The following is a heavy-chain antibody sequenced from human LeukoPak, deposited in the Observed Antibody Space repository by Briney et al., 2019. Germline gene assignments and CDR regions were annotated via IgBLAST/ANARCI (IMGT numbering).Heavy chain of an antibody. CDR2: IYHSGST. Sequence: PQTLSLTCAVSGGSISSGGYSWSWIRQPPGKGLEWIGYIYHSGSTYYNPSLKSRVTISVDRSKNQFSLKLSSVTAADTAVYYCARTTVTTPEYYFDYWGQGTLVTVSS. D-gene: IGHD4-17*01. CDR3: ARTTVTTPEYYFDY. CDR1: GGSISSGGYS. V-gene: IGHV4-30-2*01. J-gene: IGHJ4*02.